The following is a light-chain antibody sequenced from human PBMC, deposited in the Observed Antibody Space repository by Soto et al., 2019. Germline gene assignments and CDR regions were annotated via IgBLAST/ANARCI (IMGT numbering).Light chain of an antibody. Sequence: EIVMTQSPATLSVSPGERATLSCRASQSVSSNLAWYQQKPGQAPRLLIYGASTRATGIPARFSGSGSGTEFTLTISSLQSEDFAVYYCQQYTKWPPWTFGQGTKVEIK. CDR1: QSVSSN. CDR2: GAS. V-gene: IGKV3-15*01. J-gene: IGKJ1*01. CDR3: QQYTKWPPWT.